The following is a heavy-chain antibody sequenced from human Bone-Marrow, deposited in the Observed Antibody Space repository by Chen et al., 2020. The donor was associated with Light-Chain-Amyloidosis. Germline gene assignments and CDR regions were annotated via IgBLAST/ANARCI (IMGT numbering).Heavy chain of an antibody. CDR3: ARGGAGYYGSGSYRFDP. J-gene: IGHJ5*02. CDR2: IFYTGST. CDR1: GASVSSGSSY. V-gene: IGHV4-61*03. D-gene: IGHD3-10*01. Sequence: QAQLQESGPGLVKPSETLSLTCTVSGASVSSGSSYWSWIRQPPGKGLEWIGHIFYTGSTNYSPSLKSRVTMSIDTFQNHFSLRLTSVTAADTAVYFCARGGAGYYGSGSYRFDPWGQGTLVTVSS.